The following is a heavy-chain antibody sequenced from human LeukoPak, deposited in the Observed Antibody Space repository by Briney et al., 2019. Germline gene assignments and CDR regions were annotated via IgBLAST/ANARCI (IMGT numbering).Heavy chain of an antibody. J-gene: IGHJ4*02. CDR2: IYYSGST. V-gene: IGHV4-61*08. CDR1: GGSISSGGYY. Sequence: SETLSLTCTVSGGSISSGGYYWSWIRQHPGKGLEWIGYIYYSGSTNYNPSLKSRVTISVDTSKNQFSLKLSSVTAADTAVYYCARGYDSSGYYPLGYFDYWGQGTLVTVSS. D-gene: IGHD3-22*01. CDR3: ARGYDSSGYYPLGYFDY.